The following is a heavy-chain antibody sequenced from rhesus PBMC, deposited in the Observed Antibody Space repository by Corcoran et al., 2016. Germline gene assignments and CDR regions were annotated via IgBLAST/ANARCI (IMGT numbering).Heavy chain of an antibody. CDR1: GGSISDYYY. V-gene: IGHV4S9*01. J-gene: IGHJ4*01. D-gene: IGHD5-42*01. Sequence: QVQLQESGPGLVKPSETLSLTCAVSGGSISDYYYWNWIRQPPGKGLEWIGNIYGNSASTDYNPSLKRRVTISKDTSKNQFFLKLSSVTAADTAVYYCARGGLGYFDYWGQGVLVTVSS. CDR3: ARGGLGYFDY. CDR2: IYGNSAST.